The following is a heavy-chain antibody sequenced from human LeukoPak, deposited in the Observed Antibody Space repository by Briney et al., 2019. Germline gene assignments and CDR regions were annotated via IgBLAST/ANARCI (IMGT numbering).Heavy chain of an antibody. CDR1: GYTFTVYY. CDR3: ARERGITMVRGFIITGPSYAY. D-gene: IGHD3-10*01. J-gene: IGHJ4*02. Sequence: GASVTVSFKGSGYTFTVYYMHWVRQAPGQGSEWMGWINHKSGGTNYAQKFQGRVTMTRDTSISTAYMELSRLRSDDTAVYYCARERGITMVRGFIITGPSYAYWGQGTLVTVSS. V-gene: IGHV1-2*02. CDR2: INHKSGGT.